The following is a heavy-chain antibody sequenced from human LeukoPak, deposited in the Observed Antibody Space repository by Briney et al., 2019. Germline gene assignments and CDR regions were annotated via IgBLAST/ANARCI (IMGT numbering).Heavy chain of an antibody. Sequence: ASVKVSCTASGYTFTVYYMHWVRQAPGQGLEWMGWINPNSGGTNYAQKFQGRVTMTRDTSISTAYMELSRLRSDDTAAYYCAREAMTTKDFDYWGQGTLVTVSS. D-gene: IGHD4-17*01. CDR1: GYTFTVYY. CDR2: INPNSGGT. J-gene: IGHJ4*02. V-gene: IGHV1-2*02. CDR3: AREAMTTKDFDY.